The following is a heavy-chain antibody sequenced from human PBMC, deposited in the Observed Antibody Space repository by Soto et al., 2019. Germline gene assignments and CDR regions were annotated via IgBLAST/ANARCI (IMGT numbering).Heavy chain of an antibody. D-gene: IGHD2-15*01. Sequence: WGTPSPLFSIPCISISNINYYWGSPGHTPGKGLEWIGSIYYSGSTYYNPSLKSRVTVSVDTSKNQFSLKLSSVTAADTAVYYCARHRSGGADYYYGMDVWGQGTTVT. CDR2: IYYSGST. CDR3: ARHRSGGADYYYGMDV. CDR1: CISISNINYY. V-gene: IGHV4-39*01. J-gene: IGHJ6*02.